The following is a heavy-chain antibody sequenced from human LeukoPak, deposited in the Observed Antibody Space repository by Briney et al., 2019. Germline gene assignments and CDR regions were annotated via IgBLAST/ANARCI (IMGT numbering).Heavy chain of an antibody. CDR1: GASITSGGYY. Sequence: PSETLSLTYSVSGASITSGGYYWSWIRQHPQRGLEWIGYLYYTGSSFYNPSLKSRVTISVDTSENQFSLNLNSVTAADTAVYYCATKPGYCSAGSCYSQNGNWFDPWGQGTLVTVSS. CDR3: ATKPGYCSAGSCYSQNGNWFDP. V-gene: IGHV4-31*03. J-gene: IGHJ5*02. D-gene: IGHD2-15*01. CDR2: LYYTGSS.